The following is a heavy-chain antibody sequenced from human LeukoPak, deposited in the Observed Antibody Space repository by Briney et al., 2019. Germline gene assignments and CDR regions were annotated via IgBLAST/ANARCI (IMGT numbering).Heavy chain of an antibody. CDR2: IYYSGST. CDR3: ARGRDYYDSSGYYYEGTIVDY. Sequence: SETLSLTCTVSGGSISSYYWSWIRQPPGTGLEWIGYIYYSGSTNYNPSLKSRVTISVDTSKNQFSLKLSSVTAADTAVYYCARGRDYYDSSGYYYEGTIVDYWGQGTLVTVSS. D-gene: IGHD3-22*01. V-gene: IGHV4-59*01. J-gene: IGHJ4*02. CDR1: GGSISSYY.